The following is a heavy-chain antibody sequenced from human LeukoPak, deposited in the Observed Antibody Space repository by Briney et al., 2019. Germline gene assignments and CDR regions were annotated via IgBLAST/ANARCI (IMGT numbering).Heavy chain of an antibody. CDR2: IYYSGST. CDR3: ARDRWAAAGYYYYCMDV. D-gene: IGHD6-13*01. CDR1: GGSISSYY. V-gene: IGHV4-59*01. Sequence: SETLSLTCTVSGGSISSYYWSWIRQPPGKGLEWIGYIYYSGSTNYNPSLKGRVTISVDTSKNQFSLKLSSVTAADTAVYYCARDRWAAAGYYYYCMDVWGKGTTVTVSS. J-gene: IGHJ6*03.